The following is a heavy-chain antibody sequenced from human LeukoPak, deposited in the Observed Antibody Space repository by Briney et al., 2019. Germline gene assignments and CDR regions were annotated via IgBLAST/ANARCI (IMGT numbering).Heavy chain of an antibody. CDR3: ARDRSSGWYGAEY. D-gene: IGHD6-19*01. CDR1: GFTFSSYG. CDR2: ICYDGSYR. J-gene: IGHJ4*02. Sequence: GGSLRLSCAASGFTFSSYGMHWVRQAPGKGLEWVAVICYDGSYRYYADSVKGRFTISRDNSKNTLYLQMHSLRAEDTAVYYCARDRSSGWYGAEYWGQGTLVTVSS. V-gene: IGHV3-33*01.